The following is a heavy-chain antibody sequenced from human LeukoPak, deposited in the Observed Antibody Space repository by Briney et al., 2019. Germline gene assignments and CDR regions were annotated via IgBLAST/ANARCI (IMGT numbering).Heavy chain of an antibody. D-gene: IGHD6-13*01. CDR1: GGSFSGYY. J-gene: IGHJ4*02. Sequence: SETLSLTCAVYGGSFSGYYWSWIRQPPGKGLEWIGEINHSGSTNYNPSLKSRVTISVDTSKNQFSLKLSSVTAADTAVYYCARRLYSSSWYGYWGQGTLVTVSS. CDR2: INHSGST. V-gene: IGHV4-34*01. CDR3: ARRLYSSSWYGY.